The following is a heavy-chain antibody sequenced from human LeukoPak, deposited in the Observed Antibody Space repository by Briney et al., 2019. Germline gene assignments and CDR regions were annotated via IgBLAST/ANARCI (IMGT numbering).Heavy chain of an antibody. CDR3: ARDSSYWFDP. V-gene: IGHV6-1*01. CDR2: TYYRSNWYN. J-gene: IGHJ5*02. CDR1: GDSVSSNSAA. Sequence: SQTPSLTCAISGDSVSSNSAAWNWIRQSPSRGLEWLGRTYYRSNWYNDYAVSVKSRITINPDTYKHQFSLQQNSVSPEDTAVYYCARDSSYWFDPWAKGTLVTVSS.